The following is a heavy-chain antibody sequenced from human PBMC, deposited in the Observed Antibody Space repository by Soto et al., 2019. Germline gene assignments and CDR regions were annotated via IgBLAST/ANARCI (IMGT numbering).Heavy chain of an antibody. Sequence: QLQLQESGPGLVKPSETLSLTCTVSGGSISNSGYYWGWIRQPPGKGLGWIGSIYYSGRTYYNPCRKGLVTISVDTFKCQFSVKLISVTAADTAVYYFARHYRSHITIFGVVILNWFDPWGQGTLGTVST. CDR1: GGSISNSGYY. J-gene: IGHJ5*02. CDR3: ARHYRSHITIFGVVILNWFDP. D-gene: IGHD3-3*01. CDR2: IYYSGRT. V-gene: IGHV4-39*01.